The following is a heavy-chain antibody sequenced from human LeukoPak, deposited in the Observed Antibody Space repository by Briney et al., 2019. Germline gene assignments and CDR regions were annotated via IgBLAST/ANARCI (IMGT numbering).Heavy chain of an antibody. CDR1: GGTFSSYA. CDR2: INPSGGGT. D-gene: IGHD2-15*01. J-gene: IGHJ5*02. V-gene: IGHV1-46*01. Sequence: ASVKVSCKASGGTFSSYAISWVRQAPGQGLEWMGIINPSGGGTSYAQKFQGRVTMTRDTSTNTVYMELSSLRSEDTAVYYCARDRMVAASMPFDPWGQGTLVTVSS. CDR3: ARDRMVAASMPFDP.